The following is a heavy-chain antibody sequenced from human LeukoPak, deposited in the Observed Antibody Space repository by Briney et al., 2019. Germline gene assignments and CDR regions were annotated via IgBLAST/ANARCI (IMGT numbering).Heavy chain of an antibody. CDR1: GFTFSTYS. V-gene: IGHV3-21*01. CDR3: ARGFLDFDY. CDR2: ISGSSDYI. J-gene: IGHJ4*01. D-gene: IGHD3-3*01. Sequence: PGGSLRLSCAASGFTFSTYSMNWVRQAPGKGLEWVSSISGSSDYIFYADSVKGRFTMSRDNAKNSLYLQMNSLRAEDTALYYCARGFLDFDYWGHGTLVTVSS.